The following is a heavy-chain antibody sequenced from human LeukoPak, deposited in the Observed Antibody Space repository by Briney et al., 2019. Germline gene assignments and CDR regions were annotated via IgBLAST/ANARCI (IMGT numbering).Heavy chain of an antibody. CDR3: ARHEGITMIMN. V-gene: IGHV3-66*04. Sequence: GGSLRLSCAASGFIVSTNYMSWVRLAPGKGLEWVSVIYGGGSTYYADSVKGRFTISRDNSKNSLYLQMNSLRAEDTAVYYCARHEGITMIMNWGQGTLVTVSS. J-gene: IGHJ4*02. CDR1: GFIVSTNY. CDR2: IYGGGST. D-gene: IGHD3-22*01.